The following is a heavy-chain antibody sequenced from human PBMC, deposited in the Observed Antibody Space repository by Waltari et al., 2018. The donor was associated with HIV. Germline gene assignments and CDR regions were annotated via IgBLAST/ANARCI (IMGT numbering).Heavy chain of an antibody. CDR3: AIAEAVAALIDY. V-gene: IGHV4-34*01. Sequence: VQVHQWGAGLLKPSETLSLTCAVYGGSLSGYHWNWIRQPPGKGLEWIGEINHSGNTNYNPSLKRRVTMSIDTSKNQFSLKLTSVTAADTAVYYCAIAEAVAALIDYWGQGTLVTVSS. CDR1: GGSLSGYH. J-gene: IGHJ4*02. CDR2: INHSGNT. D-gene: IGHD6-13*01.